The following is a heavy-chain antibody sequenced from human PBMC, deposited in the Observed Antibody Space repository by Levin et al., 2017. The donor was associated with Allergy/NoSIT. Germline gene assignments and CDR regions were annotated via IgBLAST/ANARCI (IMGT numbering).Heavy chain of an antibody. D-gene: IGHD2/OR15-2a*01. CDR1: GVAFSSYS. CDR2: ISSSSSSI. V-gene: IGHV3-48*02. J-gene: IGHJ3*02. Sequence: GESLKISCVASGVAFSSYSMNWVRQAPGKGLEWISYISSSSSSIDYADSVKGRFTISRDNDKNSLFLQMNSLKDEDTAVYFCARMKLNILQAFGIWGQGTMVTVSS. CDR3: ARMKLNILQAFGI.